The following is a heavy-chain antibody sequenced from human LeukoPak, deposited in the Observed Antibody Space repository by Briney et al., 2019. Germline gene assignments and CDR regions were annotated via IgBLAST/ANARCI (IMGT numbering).Heavy chain of an antibody. CDR2: INSDGSST. Sequence: GGSLRLSCAASGFTFSSYWMHWVRQAPGKGVVWVSRINSDGSSTSYADSVKGRFNISRDNAKNTLYLQMNSLRAEDTAVYYCARGGIWFGEDYYYYMDVWGKGTTVTISS. D-gene: IGHD3-10*01. V-gene: IGHV3-74*01. J-gene: IGHJ6*03. CDR3: ARGGIWFGEDYYYYMDV. CDR1: GFTFSSYW.